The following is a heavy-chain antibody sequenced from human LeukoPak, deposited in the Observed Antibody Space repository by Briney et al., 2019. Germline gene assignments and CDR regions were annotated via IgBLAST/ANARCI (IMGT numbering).Heavy chain of an antibody. V-gene: IGHV4-39*01. J-gene: IGHJ4*02. Sequence: PSETLSLTCTVSGGSISSSSYYWCWIRQRPGKGLEWIGSIYYSGSTYYNPSLKSRVTISVDTSKNQFSLKLSSVTAADTAVYYCARQGTWKYYFDYWGQGTLVTVSS. CDR3: ARQGTWKYYFDY. D-gene: IGHD1-1*01. CDR2: IYYSGST. CDR1: GGSISSSSYY.